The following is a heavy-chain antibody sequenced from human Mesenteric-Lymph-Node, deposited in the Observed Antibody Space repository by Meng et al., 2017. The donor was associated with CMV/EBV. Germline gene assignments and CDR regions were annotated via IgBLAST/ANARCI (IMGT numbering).Heavy chain of an antibody. CDR1: GYTFTGYY. V-gene: IGHV1-2*02. J-gene: IGHJ3*01. Sequence: ASVKVSCKASGYTFTGYYMHWVRQAPGQGLEWMGWIIPNSGGTNYSRKFQGRVTMTSDTSISTTFMELSSLTSDDTAVYYCARVTVYSGTYYAFDVWGQGTTVTVSS. CDR2: IIPNSGGT. D-gene: IGHD1-26*01. CDR3: ARVTVYSGTYYAFDV.